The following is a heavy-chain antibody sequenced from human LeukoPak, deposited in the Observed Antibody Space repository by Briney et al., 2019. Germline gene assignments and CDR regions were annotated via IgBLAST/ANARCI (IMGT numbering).Heavy chain of an antibody. V-gene: IGHV1-2*02. CDR2: INPNSGGT. CDR3: ARDFGDIVVVPAAMSY. D-gene: IGHD2-2*01. J-gene: IGHJ4*02. Sequence: ASVKVSCKASGYTFTGYYMHWVRQAPGPGLEWMGWINPNSGGTNYAQKFQGRVTMTRDTSISTAYMELSRLRSDDTAVYYCARDFGDIVVVPAAMSYWGQGTLVTVSS. CDR1: GYTFTGYY.